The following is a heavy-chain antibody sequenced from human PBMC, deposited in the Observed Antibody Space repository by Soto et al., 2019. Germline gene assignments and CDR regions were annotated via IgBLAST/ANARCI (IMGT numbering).Heavy chain of an antibody. V-gene: IGHV1-18*01. D-gene: IGHD3-3*01. CDR2: ISAYNGNT. J-gene: IGHJ6*02. CDR1: GYTFTSYG. CDR3: ARHTIFGVVIIPDYYYYYGMDV. Sequence: ASVKVSCKASGYTFTSYGISWVRQAPGQGLEWMGWISAYNGNTNYAQKLQGRVTMTTDTSTSTAYMELRSLRSDDTAVYYCARHTIFGVVIIPDYYYYYGMDVWGQGT.